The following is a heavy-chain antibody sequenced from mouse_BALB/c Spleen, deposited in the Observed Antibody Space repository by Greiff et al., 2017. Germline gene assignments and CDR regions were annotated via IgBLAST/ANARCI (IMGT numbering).Heavy chain of an antibody. J-gene: IGHJ4*01. D-gene: IGHD2-2*01. V-gene: IGHV1-55*01. CDR1: GYNFTSYW. CDR3: ATYGYLYYAMDY. CDR2: IYPGSGST. Sequence: QVQLQQPGAELVKPGTSVKLSCKASGYNFTSYWINWVKLRPGQGLEWIGDIYPGSGSTNYNEKFKSKATLTVDTSSSTAYMQLSSLASEDSALYYCATYGYLYYAMDYWGQGTSVTVSS.